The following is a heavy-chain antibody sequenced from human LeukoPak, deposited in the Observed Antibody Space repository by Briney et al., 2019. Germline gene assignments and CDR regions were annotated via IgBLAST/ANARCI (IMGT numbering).Heavy chain of an antibody. CDR2: IYYSGST. Sequence: SETLSLTCTVSGGSISSSSYYWGWIRQPPGKGLEWIGSIYYSGSTYYNPSLKSRVTISVDTSKNQFALKLSSVAASERVVNYCAKLLRTAAAFDYWGQGTLVTVSS. D-gene: IGHD6-25*01. V-gene: IGHV4-39*01. CDR3: AKLLRTAAAFDY. CDR1: GGSISSSSYY. J-gene: IGHJ4*02.